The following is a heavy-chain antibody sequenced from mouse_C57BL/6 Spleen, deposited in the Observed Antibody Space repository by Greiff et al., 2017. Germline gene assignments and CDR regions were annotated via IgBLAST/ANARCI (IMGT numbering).Heavy chain of an antibody. D-gene: IGHD2-13*01. CDR3: ARRGALTGPFAY. CDR1: GFTFSSYT. J-gene: IGHJ3*01. Sequence: EVMLVESGGGLVKPGGSLKLSCAASGFTFSSYTMSWVRQTPEKRLEWVATISGGGGNTYYPDSVKGRFTLSRDNAKNTLYLQMSSLRSEDTALYYCARRGALTGPFAYWGQGTLVTVSA. V-gene: IGHV5-9*01. CDR2: ISGGGGNT.